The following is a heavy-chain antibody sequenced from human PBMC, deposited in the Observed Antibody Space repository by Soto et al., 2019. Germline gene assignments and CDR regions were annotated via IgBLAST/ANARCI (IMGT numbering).Heavy chain of an antibody. V-gene: IGHV4-59*08. D-gene: IGHD1-26*01. CDR3: ARHFARAGSTTPFFYYMVDV. J-gene: IGHJ6*04. CDR1: NGSISPHY. CDR2: MYYNGNT. Sequence: QVQLRESGPALVKPSETLSLTCTVSNGSISPHYWSWIRQPPGGGLEWIGYMYYNGNTNYSPSFRMHLALSLDSSKRQFSLWLASLTAADTAVDYCARHFARAGSTTPFFYYMVDVWGTGTTVTVSS.